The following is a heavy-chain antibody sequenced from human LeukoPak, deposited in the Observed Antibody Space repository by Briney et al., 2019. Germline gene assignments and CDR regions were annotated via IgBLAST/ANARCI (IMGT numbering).Heavy chain of an antibody. CDR2: ISYDGSNK. D-gene: IGHD1-26*01. J-gene: IGHJ4*02. CDR3: ASSRSLGSLDY. Sequence: PGRSLRLSCAASGFTFSSYAMYWVRQAPGKGLEWVAVISYDGSNKYYADSVKGRFTISRDNSKNTLYLQMNSLRAEDTAVYYCASSRSLGSLDYWGQGTLVTVSS. V-gene: IGHV3-30-3*01. CDR1: GFTFSSYA.